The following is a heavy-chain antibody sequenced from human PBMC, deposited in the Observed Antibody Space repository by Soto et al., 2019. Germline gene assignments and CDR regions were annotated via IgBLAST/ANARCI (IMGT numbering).Heavy chain of an antibody. D-gene: IGHD6-13*01. V-gene: IGHV1-69*02. CDR2: IIPILGIA. J-gene: IGHJ4*02. CDR3: AKTPSSSSWYSPSGGPLRLAYFDY. Sequence: GASVKVSCKASGGTFSSYTIXWVRQAPGQGLEWMGRIIPILGIANYAQKFQGRVTITADKSTSTAYMELSSLRSEDTAVYYCAKTPSSSSWYSPSGGPLRLAYFDYWGQGTLVTVSS. CDR1: GGTFSSYT.